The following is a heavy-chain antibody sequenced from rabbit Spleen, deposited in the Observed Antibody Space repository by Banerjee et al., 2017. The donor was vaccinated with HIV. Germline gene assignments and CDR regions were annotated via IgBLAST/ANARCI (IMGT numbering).Heavy chain of an antibody. CDR3: ARMAGPSAYLWPYYFNL. Sequence: QQELEESGGGLVKPGGTLTLSCKASGFDVNSNVMCWVRQAPGKGLEWIGYIGTNTYYANWAKGRFTISKTSSTTVTLQMTSLTAADTATYFCARMAGPSAYLWPYYFNLWGPGTLVTVS. CDR1: GFDVNSNV. J-gene: IGHJ4*01. V-gene: IGHV1S45*01. CDR2: IGTNT. D-gene: IGHD1-1*01.